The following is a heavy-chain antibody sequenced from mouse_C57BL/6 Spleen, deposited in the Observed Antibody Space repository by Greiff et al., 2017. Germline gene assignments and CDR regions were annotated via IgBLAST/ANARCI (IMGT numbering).Heavy chain of an antibody. V-gene: IGHV5-17*01. J-gene: IGHJ1*03. CDR1: GFTFSDYG. CDR2: ISSGSSTI. D-gene: IGHD1-1*01. Sequence: EVHLVESGGGLVKPGGSLKLSCAASGFTFSDYGMHWVRQAPEKGLEWVAYISSGSSTIYYADTVKGRFTISRDNAKNTLFLQMTSLRSEDTAMYYCARKATVVATGYWYFDVWGTGTTVTVSS. CDR3: ARKATVVATGYWYFDV.